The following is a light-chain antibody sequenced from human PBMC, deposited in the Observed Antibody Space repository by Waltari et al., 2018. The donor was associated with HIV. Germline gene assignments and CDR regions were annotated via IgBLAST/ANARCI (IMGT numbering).Light chain of an antibody. CDR3: CSYAGSSTLV. J-gene: IGLJ2*01. CDR2: EVT. Sequence: SALTRPASVSGSPGQSITISSTGTRRDGGSYKLVSLYQQHPGKAPKLMIYEVTKRPSGVSNRFSGSKSGNTASLTISGLQAEDEADYFCCSYAGSSTLVFGGGTKLTVL. CDR1: RRDGGSYKL. V-gene: IGLV2-23*02.